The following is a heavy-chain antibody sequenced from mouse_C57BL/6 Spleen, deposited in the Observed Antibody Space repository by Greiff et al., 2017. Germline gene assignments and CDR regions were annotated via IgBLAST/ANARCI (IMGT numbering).Heavy chain of an antibody. V-gene: IGHV1-69*01. J-gene: IGHJ2*01. Sequence: QQSCKASGYTFTSYWMHWVKQRPGQGLEWIGEIDPSDSYTNYNQKFKGKSTLTVDKSSSTAYMQLSSLTSEDSAVYYCARGGITTYFDYWGQGTTLTVSS. CDR1: GYTFTSYW. D-gene: IGHD2-4*01. CDR2: IDPSDSYT. CDR3: ARGGITTYFDY.